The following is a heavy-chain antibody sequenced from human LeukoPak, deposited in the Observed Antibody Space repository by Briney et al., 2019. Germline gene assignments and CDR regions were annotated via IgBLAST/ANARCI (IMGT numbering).Heavy chain of an antibody. J-gene: IGHJ4*02. CDR3: ARHVGTVTTGYYFDY. V-gene: IGHV5-51*01. Sequence: GESLQIFCKGSGYSFTSYWIGWVRQMPGKGLEGMGIIYPGGSDTRYSPSFQGQVTISADKSISTAYLQWSSLKASDTAMYYCARHVGTVTTGYYFDYWGQGTLVTVSS. D-gene: IGHD4-17*01. CDR2: IYPGGSDT. CDR1: GYSFTSYW.